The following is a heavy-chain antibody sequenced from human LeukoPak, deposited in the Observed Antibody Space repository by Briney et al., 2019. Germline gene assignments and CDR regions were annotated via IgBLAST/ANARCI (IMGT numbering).Heavy chain of an antibody. CDR3: ARDFLRGAPDYLDL. D-gene: IGHD3-10*01. Sequence: GGSLRLSCTASGFTFSSYPFRWVRQAPGEGGQWGAVIVYDGVNKFYTDSVKGSFTISRDDSKSTLYLQMDSLRADDTAVYYCARDFLRGAPDYLDLWGQGTLVTVSS. J-gene: IGHJ4*02. CDR2: IVYDGVNK. CDR1: GFTFSSYP. V-gene: IGHV3-30*04.